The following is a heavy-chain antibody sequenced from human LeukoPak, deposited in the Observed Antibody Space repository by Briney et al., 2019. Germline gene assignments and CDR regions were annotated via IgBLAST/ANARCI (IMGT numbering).Heavy chain of an antibody. CDR1: GGTFSSYA. CDR3: ARDRKAGTAQNYFLLGIFDY. Sequence: ASVKVSCEASGGTFSSYAISWVRQAPGQGLEWMGGIIPIFGTANYAQKFQGRVTITADESTSTAYMELSSLRSEDTAVYYCARDRKAGTAQNYFLLGIFDYWGQGTLVTVSS. D-gene: IGHD2/OR15-2a*01. J-gene: IGHJ4*02. CDR2: IIPIFGTA. V-gene: IGHV1-69*13.